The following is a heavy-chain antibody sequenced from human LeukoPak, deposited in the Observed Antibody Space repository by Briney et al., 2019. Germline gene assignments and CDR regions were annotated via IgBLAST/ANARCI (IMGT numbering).Heavy chain of an antibody. Sequence: SETLSLTCSVSGYSISSGYHWGWIRQPPGKGLEWIGTIYHSGSTYYKPSLKGRVTVSVDTSKNQFSLKLSSVTAADTAVYYCARIIVIITTVPLAFDIWGQGTMVTVS. CDR2: IYHSGST. J-gene: IGHJ3*02. CDR3: ARIIVIITTVPLAFDI. D-gene: IGHD3-22*01. V-gene: IGHV4-38-2*02. CDR1: GYSISSGYH.